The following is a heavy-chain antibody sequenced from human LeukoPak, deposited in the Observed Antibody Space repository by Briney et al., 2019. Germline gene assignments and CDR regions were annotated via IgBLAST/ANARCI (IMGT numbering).Heavy chain of an antibody. J-gene: IGHJ3*02. CDR2: INPNSGDT. Sequence: VASVKVSCKASGYTFTGYHMHWVRQAPGQGLEWMGRINPNSGDTNYAQKFQGRVTMTRDTSISTAYMELSRLRSVDTAVYYCAGEDNSSGYRPFDIWGQGTMVTVPS. D-gene: IGHD3-22*01. CDR1: GYTFTGYH. CDR3: AGEDNSSGYRPFDI. V-gene: IGHV1-2*06.